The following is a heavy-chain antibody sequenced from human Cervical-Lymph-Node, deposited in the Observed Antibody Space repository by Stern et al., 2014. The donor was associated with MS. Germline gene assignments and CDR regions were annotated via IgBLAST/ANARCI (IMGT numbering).Heavy chain of an antibody. CDR1: GDSISSSNW. CDR3: VRALGSSSFRYWFDP. Sequence: QVQLQESGPGLVKPSGTLSLTCAVSGDSISSSNWWSWVRQSPGKGLEWVGDIYHAGTTNYNSTLKSRLTISAANSKNQFSLKLTSLTAADTAVYYCVRALGSSSFRYWFDPWGQGTLVIVSS. V-gene: IGHV4-4*02. D-gene: IGHD6-13*01. J-gene: IGHJ5*02. CDR2: IYHAGTT.